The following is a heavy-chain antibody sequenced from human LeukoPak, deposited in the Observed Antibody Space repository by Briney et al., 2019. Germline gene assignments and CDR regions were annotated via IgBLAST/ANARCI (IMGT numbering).Heavy chain of an antibody. J-gene: IGHJ6*02. CDR1: GFTFSSYA. D-gene: IGHD3-10*01. V-gene: IGHV3-30-3*01. Sequence: PGGSLRLSCAASGFTFSSYAMHWVRQAPDKGLEWVAVISYDGSNKYYADSVKGRFTISRDNSKNTLYLQMNSLRAEDTAVYYCARDTHGSHYYYYGLDVWGQGTTVTVSS. CDR3: ARDTHGSHYYYYGLDV. CDR2: ISYDGSNK.